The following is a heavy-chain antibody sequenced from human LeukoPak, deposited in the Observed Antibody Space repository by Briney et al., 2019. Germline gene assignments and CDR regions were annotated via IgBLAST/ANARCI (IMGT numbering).Heavy chain of an antibody. Sequence: ASVKVSCKASGYTFTGYYMHWVRQAPGQGLEWMGWINPNSGGTNYAQKFQGRVTMTRDTSISTAYMELSRLRSDDTAVYYCARGPHPYYGSGSPLDYWGQGTLVTVSS. CDR2: INPNSGGT. V-gene: IGHV1-2*02. J-gene: IGHJ4*02. CDR1: GYTFTGYY. CDR3: ARGPHPYYGSGSPLDY. D-gene: IGHD3-10*01.